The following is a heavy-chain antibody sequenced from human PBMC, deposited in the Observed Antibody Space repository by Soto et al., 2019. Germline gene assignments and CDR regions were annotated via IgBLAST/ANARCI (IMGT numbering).Heavy chain of an antibody. CDR3: ARGLGITMIVVVSPLDY. J-gene: IGHJ4*02. D-gene: IGHD3-22*01. CDR2: IVVGSGNT. CDR1: GFTFTSSA. V-gene: IGHV1-58*02. Sequence: ASVKVSCKASGFTFTSSAMQWVRQARGQRLEWIGWIVVGSGNTNYAQKFQERVTITRDMSTSTVYMELSSLRSEDTAVYYCARGLGITMIVVVSPLDYWGQGTLVTVSS.